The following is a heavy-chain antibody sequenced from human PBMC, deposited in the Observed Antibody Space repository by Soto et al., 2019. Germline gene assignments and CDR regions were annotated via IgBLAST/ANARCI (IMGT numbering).Heavy chain of an antibody. CDR2: ISYDGSNK. V-gene: IGHV3-30-3*01. CDR3: AREGSRWELLSEGMDV. CDR1: GFTFSSYA. D-gene: IGHD1-26*01. J-gene: IGHJ6*02. Sequence: LRLSCAASGFTFSSYAMHWVRQAPGKGLEWVAVISYDGSNKYYADSVKGRFTISRDNSKNTLYLQMNSLRAEDTAVYYCAREGSRWELLSEGMDVWGQGTTVTVSS.